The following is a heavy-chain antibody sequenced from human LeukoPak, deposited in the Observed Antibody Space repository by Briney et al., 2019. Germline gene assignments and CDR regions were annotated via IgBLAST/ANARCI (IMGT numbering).Heavy chain of an antibody. D-gene: IGHD2-21*02. CDR1: GGSFSGYY. CDR3: ARDQAYCGGDCYFDF. V-gene: IGHV4-38-2*02. CDR2: MYHSGSA. J-gene: IGHJ4*02. Sequence: PSETLSLTCAVYGGSFSGYYWGWIRQPPGKGLEWIGSMYHSGSADYNPSLKSRVTISVDTSKNQFSLKLRSVTAADTAVYYCARDQAYCGGDCYFDFWGQGTLVTVSS.